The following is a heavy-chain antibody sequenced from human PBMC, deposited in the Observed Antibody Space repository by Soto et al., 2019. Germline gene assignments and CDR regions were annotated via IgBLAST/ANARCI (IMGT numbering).Heavy chain of an antibody. V-gene: IGHV1-46*01. CDR1: GYTFTSYY. CDR2: INPSSAGT. Sequence: ASVKVSCKASGYTFTSYYMHWVRQAPGQGLEWMGIINPSSAGTKYAQKFQGRVTMTRDTSTNTVYMEVSSLRSEDTAVYYCARDKRYDSSGYSFDYWGQGTPVTVSS. CDR3: ARDKRYDSSGYSFDY. D-gene: IGHD3-22*01. J-gene: IGHJ4*02.